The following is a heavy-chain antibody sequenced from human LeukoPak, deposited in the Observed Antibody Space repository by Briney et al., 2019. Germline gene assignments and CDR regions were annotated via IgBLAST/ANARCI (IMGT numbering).Heavy chain of an antibody. D-gene: IGHD1-26*01. CDR2: IYSSVST. Sequence: SETLSLTCTVSGGSISSNAYYWAWIRQPPGKGLEWIGSIYSSVSTYYNPSLRSRVTISVDTSKNQFSLRLSSVTAADTALYYCAYSGSYGHLGYWGQGIPVTVSS. CDR3: AYSGSYGHLGY. CDR1: GGSISSNAYY. J-gene: IGHJ4*02. V-gene: IGHV4-39*01.